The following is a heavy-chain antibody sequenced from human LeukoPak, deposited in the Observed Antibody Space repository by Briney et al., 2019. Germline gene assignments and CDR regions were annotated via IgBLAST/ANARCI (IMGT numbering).Heavy chain of an antibody. CDR1: GFTFSSYA. V-gene: IGHV3-23*01. J-gene: IGHJ4*02. D-gene: IGHD1-20*01. CDR3: AKDNWNDHFFDY. Sequence: AGASLRLSCAASGFTFSSYAMSWVRQAPGKGLEWLSSISGSGDSTYHADSAKGRFTISRDNSKNTLYLQMNSLRAEDTAVYYCAKDNWNDHFFDYWGQGALVTVSS. CDR2: ISGSGDST.